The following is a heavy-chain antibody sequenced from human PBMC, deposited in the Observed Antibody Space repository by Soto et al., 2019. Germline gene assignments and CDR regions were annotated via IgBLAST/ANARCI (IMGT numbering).Heavy chain of an antibody. CDR1: GFTFSSFW. J-gene: IGHJ4*02. D-gene: IGHD5-18*01. Sequence: GGSLRLSCAVSGFTFSSFWMHWVRQAPGEGLVWVSRINTDGSSTSYADSVKGRFTISRDNAKNTLYLQMNSLRVEDTAMYYCAKRGVDTFGLSYWAQGSLVTVSS. V-gene: IGHV3-74*01. CDR3: AKRGVDTFGLSY. CDR2: INTDGSST.